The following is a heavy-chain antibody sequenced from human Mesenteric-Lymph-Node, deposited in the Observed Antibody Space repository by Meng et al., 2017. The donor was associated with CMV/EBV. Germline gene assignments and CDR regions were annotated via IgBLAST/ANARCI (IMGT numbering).Heavy chain of an antibody. CDR2: INHSGST. CDR3: ARGGIAYCSSTSCYEEYFQH. CDR1: GGSFSGYY. D-gene: IGHD2-2*01. J-gene: IGHJ1*01. Sequence: SETLSLTCAVYGGSFSGYYWSWIRQPPGKGLEWIGEINHSGSTNYNPSLKSRVTISVDTSKNQFSLKLSSVTAADTAVYYCARGGIAYCSSTSCYEEYFQHWGQGTLVTVSS. V-gene: IGHV4-34*01.